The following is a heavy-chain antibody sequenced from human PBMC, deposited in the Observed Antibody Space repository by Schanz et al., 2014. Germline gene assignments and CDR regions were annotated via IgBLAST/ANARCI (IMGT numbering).Heavy chain of an antibody. V-gene: IGHV1-46*01. Sequence: QVQLVQSGSELKKPGASVKVSCKASGYTFAMYDMNWVRQAPGQGLEWMGRIYLSDGSTRYAQKFQGRVTVTRDTSTTTAYMELSNLRSEDTAVYYCARAGQDYSDSSGYATYYFGNWGQGTLVTVSS. CDR2: IYLSDGST. D-gene: IGHD3-22*01. CDR3: ARAGQDYSDSSGYATYYFGN. J-gene: IGHJ4*02. CDR1: GYTFAMYD.